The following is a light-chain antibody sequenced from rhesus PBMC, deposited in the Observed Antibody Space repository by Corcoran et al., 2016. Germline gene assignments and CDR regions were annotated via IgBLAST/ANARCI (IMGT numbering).Light chain of an antibody. Sequence: SYDLTQPPSVSAASGQMARITCGGDNLGSKNVQWYQQKPAQAPVLVIYADTERPSGIPARFSGSNSGNTATLTISGVEAGDEADYYCQVWDSSSKYAIFGAGTRLTVL. CDR1: NLGSKN. J-gene: IGLJ1*01. V-gene: IGLV3-25*02. CDR3: QVWDSSSKYAI. CDR2: ADT.